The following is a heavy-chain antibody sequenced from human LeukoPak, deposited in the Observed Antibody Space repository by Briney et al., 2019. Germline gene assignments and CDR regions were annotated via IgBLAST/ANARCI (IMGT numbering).Heavy chain of an antibody. V-gene: IGHV3-30*18. Sequence: GGSLRLSCAASGFTFSSYAMSWVRQAPGKGLEWVAVISYDGSNKYYADSVKGRFTISRDNSKNTLYLQMNSLRAEDTAVYYCAKWDTAMGEDYWGQGTLVTVSS. CDR2: ISYDGSNK. CDR3: AKWDTAMGEDY. D-gene: IGHD5-18*01. CDR1: GFTFSSYA. J-gene: IGHJ4*02.